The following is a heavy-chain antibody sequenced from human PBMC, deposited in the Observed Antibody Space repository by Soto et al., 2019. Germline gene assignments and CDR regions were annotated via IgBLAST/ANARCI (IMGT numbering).Heavy chain of an antibody. CDR1: GGSISSGGYS. CDR3: ALVVADVFDI. J-gene: IGHJ3*02. D-gene: IGHD2-21*01. Sequence: QLQLQESGSGLVKPSQTLSLTCAVSGGSISSGGYSWSWIRQPPGKGLEWIGYIYHSENTYYNPSLKSRLTISVDRSKNQFSLKLSSVTAADTAVYYCALVVADVFDIWGQGTMVTVSS. CDR2: IYHSENT. V-gene: IGHV4-30-2*01.